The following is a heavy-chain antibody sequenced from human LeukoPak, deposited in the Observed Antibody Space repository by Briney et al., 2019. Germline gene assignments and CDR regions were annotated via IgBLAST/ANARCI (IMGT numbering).Heavy chain of an antibody. J-gene: IGHJ4*02. CDR3: AAREVDSSRVSLDY. D-gene: IGHD6-13*01. V-gene: IGHV3-30-3*01. CDR2: ISHDGDTK. CDR1: GFTFSRYV. Sequence: PGGSLRLSCAASGFTFSRYVMHWVRQAPGKGLEWVAVISHDGDTKFCADSVKGRFTVSRDNSKNTLYLQMDSLSADDTAVYYCAAREVDSSRVSLDYWGQGTLVTVSS.